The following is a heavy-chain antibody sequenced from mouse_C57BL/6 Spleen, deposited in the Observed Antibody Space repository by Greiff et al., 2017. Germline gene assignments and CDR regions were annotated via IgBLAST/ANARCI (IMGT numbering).Heavy chain of an antibody. CDR1: GFNIKDYY. J-gene: IGHJ3*01. CDR2: IDPEDGET. Sequence: EVQLQQSGAELVKPGASVKLSCTASGFNIKDYYMHWVKQRNEQGLEWIGRIDPEDGETKYAPKFQGKATIPADTSSNTAYLQLSSLTSEDTAVYYCARRCNYDFAYWGQGTLVTVSA. D-gene: IGHD2-1*01. V-gene: IGHV14-2*01. CDR3: ARRCNYDFAY.